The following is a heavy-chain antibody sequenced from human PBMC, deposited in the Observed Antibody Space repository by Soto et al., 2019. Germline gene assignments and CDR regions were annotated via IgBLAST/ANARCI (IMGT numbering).Heavy chain of an antibody. Sequence: QMQLQESGPGPVKPSETLSLTCTVSGGSISTYYWSWIRQPAGRGLEWIGRIYISGSTNYNPSLKSRVTMSLDTSKNQFSLKVTSVTAADTAVYYCARAGVGNHYGMDVWGQGTTVTVSS. CDR2: IYISGST. V-gene: IGHV4-4*07. D-gene: IGHD1-1*01. CDR3: ARAGVGNHYGMDV. J-gene: IGHJ6*02. CDR1: GGSISTYY.